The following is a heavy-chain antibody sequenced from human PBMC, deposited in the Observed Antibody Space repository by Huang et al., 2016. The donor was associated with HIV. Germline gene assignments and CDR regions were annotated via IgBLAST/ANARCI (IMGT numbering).Heavy chain of an antibody. Sequence: VESGGRLVQPGGSIRLSCVGSTFTFGAYGMSWVCQSQEKGVKWVANIKKDESEKYYVESVKGRFNSSRDNAKKVLFLEMNNVRVEDTATYYCATKTAAMDIWGQGTTVTVS. CDR1: TFTFGAYG. CDR2: IKKDESEK. V-gene: IGHV3-7*01. J-gene: IGHJ6*02. CDR3: ATKTAAMDI. D-gene: IGHD1-7*01.